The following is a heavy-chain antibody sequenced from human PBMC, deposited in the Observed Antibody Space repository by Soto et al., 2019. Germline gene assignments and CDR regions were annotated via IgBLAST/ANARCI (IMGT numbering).Heavy chain of an antibody. Sequence: LRLSCAVSGFTFSSYGMHWGRQAPGKGLEWVAVIWYDGSNKYYADSEKGRFTISRDNSKNTMYLQMNSLRAEDTAVYYCARDLASHGCRFAPWGQGTIVTVSS. CDR1: GFTFSSYG. J-gene: IGHJ5*02. CDR2: IWYDGSNK. CDR3: ARDLASHGCRFAP. V-gene: IGHV3-33*01. D-gene: IGHD2-2*01.